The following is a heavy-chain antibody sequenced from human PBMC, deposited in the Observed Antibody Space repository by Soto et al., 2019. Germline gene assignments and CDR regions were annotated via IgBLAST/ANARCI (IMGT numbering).Heavy chain of an antibody. CDR3: AKGMGGSSYYGMDV. CDR2: ISYDGSNK. D-gene: IGHD6-25*01. J-gene: IGHJ6*02. Sequence: QVQLVESGGGVVQPGRSLRLSCAASGFTFSSYGMHWVRQAPGKGLEWVAVISYDGSNKYYADSVKGRFTISRDNSKNTLYLQMNSLRAEDTAVYYCAKGMGGSSYYGMDVWGQGTTVTVSS. V-gene: IGHV3-30*18. CDR1: GFTFSSYG.